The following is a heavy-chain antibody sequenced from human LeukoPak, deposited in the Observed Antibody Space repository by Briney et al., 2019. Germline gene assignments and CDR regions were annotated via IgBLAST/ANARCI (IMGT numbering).Heavy chain of an antibody. CDR2: LNWNGGST. D-gene: IGHD2-8*02. V-gene: IGHV3-20*04. CDR1: GFTFDDYG. J-gene: IGHJ4*02. Sequence: PGGSLTLSCTASGFTFDDYGMSWVRQAPGKGLEWVSGLNWNGGSTGYAASVKGRFTISRDNANSSLFLEMKSMRVEDTAFYYCVRALSSTGHVTRVMSHWGQGTLVTVST. CDR3: VRALSSTGHVTRVMSH.